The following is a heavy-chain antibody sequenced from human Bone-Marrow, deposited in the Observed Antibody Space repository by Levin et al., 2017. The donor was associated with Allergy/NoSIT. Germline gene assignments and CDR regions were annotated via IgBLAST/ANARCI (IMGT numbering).Heavy chain of an antibody. D-gene: IGHD1-1*01. CDR2: INPRGGST. CDR3: ARDLSGGLPDAFDI. CDR1: GYSFTSHY. V-gene: IGHV1-46*01. Sequence: ASVKVSCKASGYSFTSHYLHWVRQAPGQGLEWMAMINPRGGSTTYAQRFQGRVTMTRDTSTSTVYMELSSLRSEDTAVYYCARDLSGGLPDAFDIWGQGTIVSVSS. J-gene: IGHJ3*02.